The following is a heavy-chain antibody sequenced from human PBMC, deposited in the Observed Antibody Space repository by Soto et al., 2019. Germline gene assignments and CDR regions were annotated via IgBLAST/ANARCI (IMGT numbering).Heavy chain of an antibody. Sequence: GASVKVSCKASGGTLSSYAISWVRQAPGQGLEWMGGIIPIFGTANYAQKFQGRVTITADESTSTAYMELSSLRSEDTAVYYCARENSFDRSSWSNWFDPWGQGTLVTVSS. CDR2: IIPIFGTA. J-gene: IGHJ5*02. CDR3: ARENSFDRSSWSNWFDP. CDR1: GGTLSSYA. D-gene: IGHD6-13*01. V-gene: IGHV1-69*13.